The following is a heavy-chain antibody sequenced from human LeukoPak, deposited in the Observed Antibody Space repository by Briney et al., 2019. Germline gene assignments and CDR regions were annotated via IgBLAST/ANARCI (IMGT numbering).Heavy chain of an antibody. CDR1: GFPFSTYA. CDR2: IYGNGAGI. Sequence: PGGSLRLSCAASGFPFSTYAMNWVRRAPGKGLEWVSGIYGNGAGIQYADSVKGRFTISRDNSKNTLYLQMSNLRAEDTAVYFCARGGGLDVWGQGATVTVSS. V-gene: IGHV3-23*01. CDR3: ARGGGLDV. D-gene: IGHD3-16*01. J-gene: IGHJ6*02.